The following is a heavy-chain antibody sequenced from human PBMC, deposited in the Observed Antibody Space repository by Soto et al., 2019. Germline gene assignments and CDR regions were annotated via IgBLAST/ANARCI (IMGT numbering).Heavy chain of an antibody. CDR3: ARSSGGNFGIIIEGTNWFAT. CDR1: RDTFTSYY. J-gene: IGHJ5*02. CDR2: INPHGGST. Sequence: RASVKISCKAPRDTFTSYYINWVRQAPGQGLEWMGVINPHGGSTAYAQKFKGRVTLTRDTSASTVYMEVSSLTSEDTAMYYCARSSGGNFGIIIEGTNWFATWGQGTLVTVS. D-gene: IGHD1-26*01. V-gene: IGHV1-46*01.